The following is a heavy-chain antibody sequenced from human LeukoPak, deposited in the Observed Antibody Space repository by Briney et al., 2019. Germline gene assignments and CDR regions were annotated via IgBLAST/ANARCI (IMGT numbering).Heavy chain of an antibody. J-gene: IGHJ4*02. V-gene: IGHV4-38-2*02. CDR2: IYHSGST. Sequence: TASETLSLTCTVSGYSISSGYYWGWIRQPPGKGLEWIGSIYHSGSTYYNPSLKSRVTISVDTSKNQFSLKLSTVTAADTAVYYCARHGYSSSFRDSELDYWGQGTLVTVSS. CDR3: ARHGYSSSFRDSELDY. D-gene: IGHD6-13*01. CDR1: GYSISSGYY.